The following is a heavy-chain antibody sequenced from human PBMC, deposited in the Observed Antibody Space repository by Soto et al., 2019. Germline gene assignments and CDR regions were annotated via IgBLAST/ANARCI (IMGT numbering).Heavy chain of an antibody. D-gene: IGHD3-22*01. J-gene: IGHJ5*02. CDR2: ISWNSGSI. Sequence: EVQLVESGGGLVQPGRSLRLSCAASRFTFDDYAMHWVRQAPGKGLEWVSGISWNSGSIGYADSVKGRFTISRDNAKNSLYLQMNSLRAEDTALYYCAKDSDTGWFDPWGQGTLVTVSS. CDR3: AKDSDTGWFDP. V-gene: IGHV3-9*01. CDR1: RFTFDDYA.